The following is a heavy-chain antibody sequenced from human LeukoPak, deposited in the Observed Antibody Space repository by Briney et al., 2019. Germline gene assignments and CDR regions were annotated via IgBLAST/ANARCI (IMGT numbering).Heavy chain of an antibody. V-gene: IGHV4-4*07. CDR2: IYSTGST. CDR1: GGSISGYY. Sequence: SETLSLTCTVSGGSISGYYWSSIRQPAGEGLEGIGRIYSTGSTNYNPSLKSRVTMSVDTSTNQFSLKLTSVTAADTAIYYCAREHPVAIAPDYWGQGTLVTVSS. J-gene: IGHJ4*02. D-gene: IGHD5-12*01. CDR3: AREHPVAIAPDY.